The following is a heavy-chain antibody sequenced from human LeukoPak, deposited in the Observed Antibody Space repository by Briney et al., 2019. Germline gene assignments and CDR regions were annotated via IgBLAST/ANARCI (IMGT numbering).Heavy chain of an antibody. CDR2: INNVASHI. J-gene: IGHJ4*02. Sequence: PGGSLRLSCAASGFTFSSSAMNWVRQAPGKGLEWVSSINNVASHIYYAHSVKGRFTISRDNAKNSLYLQMNSLRAEDTAVYYCADYGSGSYYNYYFDYWGQGTLVTVSS. CDR3: ADYGSGSYYNYYFDY. V-gene: IGHV3-21*04. D-gene: IGHD3-10*01. CDR1: GFTFSSSA.